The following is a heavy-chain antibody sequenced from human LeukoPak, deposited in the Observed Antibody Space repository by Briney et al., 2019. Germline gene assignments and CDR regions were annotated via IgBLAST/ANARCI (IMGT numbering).Heavy chain of an antibody. V-gene: IGHV4-59*01. CDR3: ARVGRGYCSSTSCYGYYYMDV. D-gene: IGHD2-2*01. J-gene: IGHJ6*03. CDR2: IYYSGST. Sequence: SETLSLTCTVSGGSISSYYWSWIRQPPGKGLEWIGYIYYSGSTNYNPSLKSRVTISVDTSKNQFSLKLSSVTAADTAVYYCARVGRGYCSSTSCYGYYYMDVWGKGTTVTVSS. CDR1: GGSISSYY.